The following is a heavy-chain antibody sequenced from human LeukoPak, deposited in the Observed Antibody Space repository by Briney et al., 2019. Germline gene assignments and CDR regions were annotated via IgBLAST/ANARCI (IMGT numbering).Heavy chain of an antibody. J-gene: IGHJ4*02. D-gene: IGHD1-26*01. CDR2: INYSGNT. CDR3: ARRGVGAAGYFDN. V-gene: IGHV4-39*01. CDR1: GGSVSSSSYY. Sequence: SETLSLTCIVSGGSVSSSSYYWSWIRQPPGKGLEWIGSINYSGNTYYNPSLKSRVIMSVDTSKNQFSLKLSSVTAADTAVYYCARRGVGAAGYFDNWGQGTLVTVSS.